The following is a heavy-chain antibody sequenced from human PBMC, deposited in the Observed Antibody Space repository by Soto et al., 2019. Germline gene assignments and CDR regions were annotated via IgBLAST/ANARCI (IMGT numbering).Heavy chain of an antibody. D-gene: IGHD3-16*02. CDR3: ARDNYDYVWGSYRYSYFDY. V-gene: IGHV3-30-3*01. CDR2: ISYDGSNK. CDR1: GFTFSSYA. J-gene: IGHJ4*02. Sequence: QVQLVESGGGVAQPGRSLRLSCAASGFTFSSYAMHWVHQAPGKGLEWVAVISYDGSNKYYADSVNGRFTISRDNSKNTLYLQMNSMRCEDTAVYYCARDNYDYVWGSYRYSYFDYWGQGTLVTVAS.